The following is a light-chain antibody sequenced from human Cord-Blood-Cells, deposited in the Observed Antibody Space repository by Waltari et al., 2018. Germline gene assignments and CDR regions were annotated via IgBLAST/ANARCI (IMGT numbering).Light chain of an antibody. CDR1: SSNIVTNY. Sequence: HSLLTQPPSASGTPGQRVTICCSVSSSNIVTNYVYWYQQLPGTAPKLFIYRNNQRPSGVPGRFSGSKSGTSASLPISGLRSEDEDAYYCAAWDDSLSGVVFGGGTKLTVL. V-gene: IGLV1-47*01. J-gene: IGLJ2*01. CDR2: RNN. CDR3: AAWDDSLSGVV.